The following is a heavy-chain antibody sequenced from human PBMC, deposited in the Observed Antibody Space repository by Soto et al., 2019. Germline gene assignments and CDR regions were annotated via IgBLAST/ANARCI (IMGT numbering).Heavy chain of an antibody. CDR1: GFTFSSYA. CDR3: ARSNRSIVAKYTFDY. J-gene: IGHJ4*02. D-gene: IGHD5-12*01. Sequence: GGSLRLSCAASGFTFSSYAMHWVRQAPGKGLEWVAVISYDGSNKYYADSVKGRFTISRDNSKNTLYLQMNSLRAEDTAVYYCARSNRSIVAKYTFDYWGQGTLVTVSS. V-gene: IGHV3-30-3*01. CDR2: ISYDGSNK.